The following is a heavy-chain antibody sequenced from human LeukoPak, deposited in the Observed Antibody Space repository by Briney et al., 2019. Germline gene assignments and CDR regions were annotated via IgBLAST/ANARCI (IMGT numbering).Heavy chain of an antibody. Sequence: SETLSLTCAVYGGSFSGYYWSWIRQPPGKGLEWIGEINHSGSTNYNPSLKSRVTISVDTSKNQFSLKLSSVTAADTAVYYCARGQYYDFWSGYYTTLNAFDIWGQGTMVTVSS. CDR3: ARGQYYDFWSGYYTTLNAFDI. CDR2: INHSGST. D-gene: IGHD3-3*01. CDR1: GGSFSGYY. J-gene: IGHJ3*02. V-gene: IGHV4-34*01.